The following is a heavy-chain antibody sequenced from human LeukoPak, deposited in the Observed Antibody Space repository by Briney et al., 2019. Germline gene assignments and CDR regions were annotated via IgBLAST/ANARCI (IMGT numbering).Heavy chain of an antibody. CDR2: ISGSGGST. CDR3: AKPAGVAVAGRVGAFDY. V-gene: IGHV3-23*01. J-gene: IGHJ4*02. D-gene: IGHD6-19*01. CDR1: GFTFSDYV. Sequence: TGGSLRLSCSASGFTFSDYVMNWVRQAPGKGLEWVSTISGSGGSTNYTDSVKGRFSISRDNSKNTVYLQMNSLRAEDTAVYYCAKPAGVAVAGRVGAFDYWGQGTLVTVSS.